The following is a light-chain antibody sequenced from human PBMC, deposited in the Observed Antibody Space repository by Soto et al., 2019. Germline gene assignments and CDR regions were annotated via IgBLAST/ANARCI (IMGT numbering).Light chain of an antibody. CDR3: QQLKT. Sequence: EIVMTQSPATLSVSPGERATLSCRASQSVTKNFLAWYQQKPGQAPRLLIYGASSRPGGIPDRFSGSGSGTDFTLTIPRLEPEDFAVYYCQQLKTFGQGTKVDIK. CDR1: QSVTKNF. CDR2: GAS. J-gene: IGKJ1*01. V-gene: IGKV3-20*01.